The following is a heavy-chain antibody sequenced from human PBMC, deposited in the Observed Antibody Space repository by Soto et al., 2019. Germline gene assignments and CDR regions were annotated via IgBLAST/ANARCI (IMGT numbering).Heavy chain of an antibody. CDR1: GYTFTSYD. J-gene: IGHJ6*02. CDR2: MNPNSGNT. Sequence: GASVKVSCKASGYTFTSYDIKWVRQATGQGLEWMGWMNPNSGNTGYAQKFQGRVTMTRNTSISTAYMELSSLRSEDTAVYYCARGGSPLYGSSWLYYYYYYGMDVWGQGTTVTVYS. CDR3: ARGGSPLYGSSWLYYYYYYGMDV. V-gene: IGHV1-8*01. D-gene: IGHD6-13*01.